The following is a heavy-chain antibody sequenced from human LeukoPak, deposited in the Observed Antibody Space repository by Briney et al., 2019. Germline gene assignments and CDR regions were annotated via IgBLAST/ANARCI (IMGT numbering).Heavy chain of an antibody. CDR2: FDPEDGET. J-gene: IGHJ6*03. CDR3: ATSSNRPYYYYYYMDV. V-gene: IGHV1-24*01. CDR1: GYTLTELS. Sequence: ASVKVSCKVSGYTLTELSMHWVRQAPGKGLEWMGGFDPEDGETIYAQKFQGRVTMTEDTSTDTAYMELSSLRSEDTAVYYCATSSNRPYYYYYYMDVWGKGTTVTVSS. D-gene: IGHD1-14*01.